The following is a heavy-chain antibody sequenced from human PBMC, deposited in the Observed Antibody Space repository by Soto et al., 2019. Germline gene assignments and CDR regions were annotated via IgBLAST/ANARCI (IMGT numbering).Heavy chain of an antibody. CDR1: GYMFTSSW. CDR2: MDPSDSYT. Sequence: AVKIACKCSGYMFTSSWSSWVRQMPGKCLEWMGKMDPSDSYTNYSPSFQGHVSISADRSISTVYLQWSSLKASDTAMYYCARSMTPNSIALVAMAVWGEGTTVTVSS. CDR3: ARSMTPNSIALVAMAV. J-gene: IGHJ6*01. V-gene: IGHV5-10-1*01. D-gene: IGHD2-8*02.